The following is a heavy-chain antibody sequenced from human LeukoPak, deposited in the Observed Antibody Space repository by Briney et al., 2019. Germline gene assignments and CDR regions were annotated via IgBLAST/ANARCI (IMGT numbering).Heavy chain of an antibody. D-gene: IGHD2-8*01. J-gene: IGHJ6*03. CDR3: ARDSTNGVFNYYYYMDV. CDR2: IKQDGSEK. V-gene: IGHV3-7*01. Sequence: PGGSLRLSCAASGFTFSSYWMSWVRQAPGKGLEWVANIKQDGSEKYYVDSVKGRFTISRDNAKNSLYLQMNSLRAEDTAVYYCARDSTNGVFNYYYYMDVWGKGTTVTISS. CDR1: GFTFSSYW.